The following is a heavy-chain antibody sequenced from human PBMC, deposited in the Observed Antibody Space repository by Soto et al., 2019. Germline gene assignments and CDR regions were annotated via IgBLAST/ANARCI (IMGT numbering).Heavy chain of an antibody. CDR1: GGTFSSYA. CDR2: IIPIFGTE. V-gene: IGHV1-69*06. CDR3: ARGDIVVVPAAIPEPHYYYYGMDV. D-gene: IGHD2-2*02. J-gene: IGHJ6*02. Sequence: ASVKVSCKASGGTFSSYAISWVRQAPGQGLEWMGGIIPIFGTENYAQKFQGRVTITADKSTSTAYMELSSLRSEDTAVYYCARGDIVVVPAAIPEPHYYYYGMDVWGQGTTVTVSS.